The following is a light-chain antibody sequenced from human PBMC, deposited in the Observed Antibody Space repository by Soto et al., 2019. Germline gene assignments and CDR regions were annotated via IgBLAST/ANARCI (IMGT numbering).Light chain of an antibody. Sequence: QSALTQPASVSGSPGQSITISCTGTSSDVGGYNYVSWYQQHPGKAPKLMIYEVSNRPSGVSNRFSGSKSGNTASLTISDLQAEDEADYYCTSYTSSSTWVFGGGTKLTVL. CDR3: TSYTSSSTWV. V-gene: IGLV2-14*01. J-gene: IGLJ3*02. CDR1: SSDVGGYNY. CDR2: EVS.